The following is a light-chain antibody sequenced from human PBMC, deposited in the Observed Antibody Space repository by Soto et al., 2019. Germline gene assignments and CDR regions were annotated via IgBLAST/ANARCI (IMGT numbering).Light chain of an antibody. Sequence: QSVLSQPASVSGSPGQSITISCTGTSSDVGGYNYVSWYQQYPGKAPKLIIYEVTNRPSGVSNRFSGSKSGNTASLTISGLQAEDEADYYCSSFTISSTRVFGGGTKLTVL. CDR3: SSFTISSTRV. J-gene: IGLJ3*02. CDR2: EVT. V-gene: IGLV2-14*01. CDR1: SSDVGGYNY.